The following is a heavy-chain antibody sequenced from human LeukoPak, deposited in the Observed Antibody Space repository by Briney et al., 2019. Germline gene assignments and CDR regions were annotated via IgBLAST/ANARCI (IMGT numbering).Heavy chain of an antibody. CDR3: ARHAETLRFLEWLSNGYYYFDY. CDR2: IYPGDSDT. CDR1: GYSFTSYW. J-gene: IGHJ4*02. Sequence: GESLKISCKGSGYSFTSYWIGWVRQMPGKGLEWMGIIYPGDSDTRYSPSFQGQVTISADKSISTAYLQWSSLKASDTAMYYCARHAETLRFLEWLSNGYYYFDYWGQGTLVTVSS. V-gene: IGHV5-51*01. D-gene: IGHD3-3*01.